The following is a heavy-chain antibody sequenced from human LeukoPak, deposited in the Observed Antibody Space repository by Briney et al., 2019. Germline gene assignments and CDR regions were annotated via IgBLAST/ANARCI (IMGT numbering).Heavy chain of an antibody. CDR2: FDPEDGET. CDR1: GYTLTELS. J-gene: IGHJ5*02. V-gene: IGHV1-24*01. CDR3: ATIDRLAAARGWFDP. D-gene: IGHD6-13*01. Sequence: ASVKVSCKVSGYTLTELSMHWVRQAPGKGLEWMGGFDPEDGETIYAQKFQGRVTMTEDTSTDTAYMELGSLRSEDTAVYYCATIDRLAAARGWFDPWGQGTLVTVSS.